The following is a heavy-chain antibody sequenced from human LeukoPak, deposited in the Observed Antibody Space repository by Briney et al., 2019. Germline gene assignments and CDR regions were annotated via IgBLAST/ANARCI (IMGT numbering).Heavy chain of an antibody. Sequence: ASVKVSCKGSGHTFTGSYFHWVRQAPGQGLEWMGWINPNSGGTNYAQKFQGRVTMTRDTSISTAYMELSRLICDDTDVYYCASSPNTYYFDHWGQGTLVTVSS. D-gene: IGHD2/OR15-2a*01. J-gene: IGHJ4*02. CDR3: ASSPNTYYFDH. CDR1: GHTFTGSY. CDR2: INPNSGGT. V-gene: IGHV1-2*02.